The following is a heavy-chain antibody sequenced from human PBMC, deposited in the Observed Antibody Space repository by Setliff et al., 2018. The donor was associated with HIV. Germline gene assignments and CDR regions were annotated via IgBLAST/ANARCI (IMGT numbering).Heavy chain of an antibody. V-gene: IGHV4-38-2*01. J-gene: IGHJ4*02. Sequence: SETLSLTCGVSGYSISSGYYWGWIRQPPGKGLEWIGSICHNGITYYNPSLKSRVTISVDTSRDQFFLKLTSVTADDTAIYYCARGPPFAYWGQGLLVTVSS. CDR1: GYSISSGYY. CDR3: ARGPPFAY. CDR2: ICHNGIT.